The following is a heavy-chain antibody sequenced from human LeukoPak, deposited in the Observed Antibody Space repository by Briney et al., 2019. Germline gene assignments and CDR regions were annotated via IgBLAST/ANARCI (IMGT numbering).Heavy chain of an antibody. CDR1: GFNFRDAA. J-gene: IGHJ6*02. CDR2: ISFSGDNS. D-gene: IGHD2-21*02. Sequence: GGSPRLSCAASGFNFRDAAMTWVRQAPGKGLEWVSLISFSGDNSYYADSVKGRFTISRDNSKNTLYLQMNSLRAEDTAVYYCARDPHIVVVTAILNYYGMDVWGQGTTVTVSS. V-gene: IGHV3-23*01. CDR3: ARDPHIVVVTAILNYYGMDV.